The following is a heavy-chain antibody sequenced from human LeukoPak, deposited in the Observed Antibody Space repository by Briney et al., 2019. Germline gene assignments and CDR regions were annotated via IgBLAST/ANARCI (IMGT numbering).Heavy chain of an antibody. CDR3: ANQEYDAFDI. V-gene: IGHV4-39*01. CDR1: GGSISSSSYY. CDR2: IYYSGST. J-gene: IGHJ3*02. D-gene: IGHD2/OR15-2a*01. Sequence: PSETLSLTCTVSGGSISSSSYYWGWIRQPPGKGLEWIGSIYYSGSTYCNPSLKSRVTISVDTSKNQFSLKLSSVTAADTAVYYCANQEYDAFDIWGQGTMVTVSS.